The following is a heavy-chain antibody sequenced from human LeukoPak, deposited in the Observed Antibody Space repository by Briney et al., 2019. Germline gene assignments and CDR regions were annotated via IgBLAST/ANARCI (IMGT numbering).Heavy chain of an antibody. V-gene: IGHV3-30*04. D-gene: IGHD3-10*01. CDR1: GFTFSSYA. CDR2: ISYDGTNK. CDR3: ARARGYYDSGSSNWFDP. Sequence: GGSLRLSCAASGFTFSSYAVHWVRQAPGKGLEWVAVISYDGTNKYYADSVKGRFTISRDNSKNTLYLQMHSLRAEDTAVYYCARARGYYDSGSSNWFDPWGQGTLVTVSS. J-gene: IGHJ5*02.